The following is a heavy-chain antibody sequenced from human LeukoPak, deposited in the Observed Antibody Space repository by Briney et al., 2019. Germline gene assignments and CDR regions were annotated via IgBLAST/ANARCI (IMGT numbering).Heavy chain of an antibody. CDR1: GGSFSGYY. D-gene: IGHD2-21*01. J-gene: IGHJ4*02. V-gene: IGHV4-34*01. CDR3: ARGSGDGPGYYFDY. Sequence: SETLSLTCAVYGGSFSGYYWSWIRQPPGKGLEWIGEINHSGSTNYNPSLKSRVTISVDTSKNQFSLKLSSVTAADTAVYYCARGSGDGPGYYFDYWGQGILVTVSS. CDR2: INHSGST.